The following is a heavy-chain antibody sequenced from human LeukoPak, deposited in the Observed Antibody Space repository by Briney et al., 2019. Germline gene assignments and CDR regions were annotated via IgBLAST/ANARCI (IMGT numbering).Heavy chain of an antibody. V-gene: IGHV4-34*01. D-gene: IGHD3-10*01. CDR2: INHSGST. Sequence: SETLSLTCAVYGGSFSGYYWSWIRQPPGKGLEWIGEINHSGSTNYNPSLKSRVTISVDTSKNQFSLKLSSVTAADTAVYYCARARFRELSKPYFDYWGQGTLVTVSS. J-gene: IGHJ4*02. CDR1: GGSFSGYY. CDR3: ARARFRELSKPYFDY.